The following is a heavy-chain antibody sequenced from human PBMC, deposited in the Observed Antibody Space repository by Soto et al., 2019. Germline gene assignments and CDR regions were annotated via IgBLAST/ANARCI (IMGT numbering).Heavy chain of an antibody. V-gene: IGHV1-3*01. Sequence: ASVKVSCKASGYTFTSYAMHWVRQAPGQRLEWMGWINAGNGNTKYSQKFQGRVTITRDTSASTAYMELSSLRSEDTAVYYCASMGGYYGYRNPGAFDIWGQGTMVTVS. CDR3: ASMGGYYGYRNPGAFDI. CDR2: INAGNGNT. D-gene: IGHD3-10*01. J-gene: IGHJ3*02. CDR1: GYTFTSYA.